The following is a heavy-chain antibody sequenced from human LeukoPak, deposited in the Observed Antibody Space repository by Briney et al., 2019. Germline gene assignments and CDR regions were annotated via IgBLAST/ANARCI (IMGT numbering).Heavy chain of an antibody. CDR3: ASLYCSSTSCYHKQWLVPYYYYGMDV. J-gene: IGHJ6*04. CDR2: INHSGST. Sequence: PSGTLSLTCAVSGGSISSSNWWSWARQPPGKGLGWIGEINHSGSTNYNPPLKSRVTISVDKSKNQFSLKLSSVTAADTAVYYCASLYCSSTSCYHKQWLVPYYYYGMDVWGKGTTVTVSS. CDR1: GGSISSSNW. V-gene: IGHV4-4*02. D-gene: IGHD2-2*01.